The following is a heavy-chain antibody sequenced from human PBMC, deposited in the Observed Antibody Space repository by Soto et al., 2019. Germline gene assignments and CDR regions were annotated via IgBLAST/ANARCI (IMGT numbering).Heavy chain of an antibody. D-gene: IGHD1-1*01. CDR2: TSYDGNNE. CDR3: AKDKGVFNWATSYFDY. J-gene: IGHJ4*02. Sequence: PAGSLRLSCAPSGFTFSNYAIHWVRQAPGKGLEWVALTSYDGNNEYYTDSVKGRFTISRDNSKNTLFLQMNSPRPEDTAVYYCAKDKGVFNWATSYFDYWGQGAMVTVSS. CDR1: GFTFSNYA. V-gene: IGHV3-30*18.